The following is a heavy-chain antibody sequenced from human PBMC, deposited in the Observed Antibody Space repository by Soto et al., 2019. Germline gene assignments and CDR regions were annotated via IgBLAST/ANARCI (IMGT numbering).Heavy chain of an antibody. D-gene: IGHD3-22*01. CDR1: GYTFTRYG. J-gene: IGHJ4*02. Sequence: ASVKVSFKASGYTFTRYGISWLRQAPGQGLEWMGWISAYNGNTNYAQKLQGRVTMTTDTSTSTAYMELRSLRSDDTAVYYCARSVGYYYDSSGYSRVGYFDYWGQGTLVTVSS. CDR3: ARSVGYYYDSSGYSRVGYFDY. CDR2: ISAYNGNT. V-gene: IGHV1-18*04.